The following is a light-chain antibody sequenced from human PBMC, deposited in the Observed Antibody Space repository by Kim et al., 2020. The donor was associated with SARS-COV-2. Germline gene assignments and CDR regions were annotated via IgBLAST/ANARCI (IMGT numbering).Light chain of an antibody. J-gene: IGKJ4*01. CDR3: PRRRKRPPCP. V-gene: IGKV3-11*01. Sequence: EIVWTQSPATLSLSPGERATLSCRASQIVSSYLAWYQQKPGQAPRLLIYDASNRATGIPARFSGSGSGTDFTFTISSLQPEDFAVNYSPRRRKRPPCPFGARTTVEIK. CDR1: QIVSSY. CDR2: DAS.